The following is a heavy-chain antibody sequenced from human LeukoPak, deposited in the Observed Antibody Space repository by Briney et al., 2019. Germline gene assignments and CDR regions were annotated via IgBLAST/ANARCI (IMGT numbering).Heavy chain of an antibody. J-gene: IGHJ3*02. V-gene: IGHV1-2*02. Sequence: APVKVSCKASGYTFTGYYMHWVRQAPGQGLDWMGWINPNSGATNYAQKFQGRVTMTRDTSISTAYMELSRLRSDDTAVYYCARDLLLGGYYDSSGYVAFDIWGQGTMVTVSS. CDR2: INPNSGAT. D-gene: IGHD3-22*01. CDR1: GYTFTGYY. CDR3: ARDLLLGGYYDSSGYVAFDI.